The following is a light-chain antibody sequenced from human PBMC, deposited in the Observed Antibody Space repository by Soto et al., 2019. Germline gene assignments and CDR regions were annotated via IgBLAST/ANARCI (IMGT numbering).Light chain of an antibody. J-gene: IGKJ4*01. V-gene: IGKV3-20*01. CDR3: QQYDTSPLT. CDR2: GAS. CDR1: QSVSSNF. Sequence: EIVLTQSPGTLSLSPGERATLSGRASQSVSSNFLAWYQQKPGQAPRLLIYGASSRATGIPDRFSGSGSGTDFTLTISRLEPEDFAVYYCQQYDTSPLTFGGGTKVDIK.